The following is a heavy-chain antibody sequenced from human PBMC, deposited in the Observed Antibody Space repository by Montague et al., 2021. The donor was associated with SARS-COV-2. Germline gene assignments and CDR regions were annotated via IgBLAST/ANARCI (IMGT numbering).Heavy chain of an antibody. D-gene: IGHD3-3*01. CDR3: ARDVRYYDFWSGRAQTSPDY. CDR1: GYSISSGYY. V-gene: IGHV4-38-2*02. CDR2: IYHSGST. Sequence: SETLSLTCTVSGYSISSGYYWGWIRQPPGKGLEWIGSIYHSGSTYYNPSLKSRVTISVDTSKIQFSLKLSSVTAADTAVYYCARDVRYYDFWSGRAQTSPDYWGQGTLVTVSS. J-gene: IGHJ4*02.